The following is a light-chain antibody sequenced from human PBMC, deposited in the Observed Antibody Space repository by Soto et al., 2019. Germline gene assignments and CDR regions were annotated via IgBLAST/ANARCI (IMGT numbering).Light chain of an antibody. CDR3: QQYNNWPLYT. CDR1: QSVSSN. J-gene: IGKJ2*01. V-gene: IGKV3-15*01. CDR2: GAS. Sequence: EIVLTQSPAPLSVSPGEGATLSCRASQSVSSNLAWYQQKPGQAPRLLIYGASTRATGIPARFSGSGSGTEFTLTISSLQSEDFAVYYCQQYNNWPLYTFGQGTKLEI.